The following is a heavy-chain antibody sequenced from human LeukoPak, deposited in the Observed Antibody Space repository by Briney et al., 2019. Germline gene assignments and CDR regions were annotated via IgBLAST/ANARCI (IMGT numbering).Heavy chain of an antibody. CDR3: ATDKHCSSTSCNDAFDF. J-gene: IGHJ3*01. CDR2: IWYDGSNK. Sequence: GRSLRLSCAASGFTFSSYGMHWVRQAPGKGLEWVAVIWYDGSNKYYADSVKGRFTISRDNSKNTLYLQMNSLRAEDTAVYYCATDKHCSSTSCNDAFDFWGQGTMVTVSS. D-gene: IGHD2-2*01. V-gene: IGHV3-33*01. CDR1: GFTFSSYG.